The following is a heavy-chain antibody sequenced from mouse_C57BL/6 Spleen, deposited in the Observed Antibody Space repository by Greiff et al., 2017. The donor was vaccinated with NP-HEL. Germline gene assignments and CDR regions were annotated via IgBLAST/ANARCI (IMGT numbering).Heavy chain of an antibody. Sequence: QVQLQQSGAELVKPGASVKISCKASGYAFSSYWMNWVKQRPGKGLEWIGQIYPGDGDTNYNGKFKGKATLTADKSSSTAYMQLSSLTSEDSAVYFCARDYGSSPWFDYWGQGTTLTVSS. V-gene: IGHV1-80*01. CDR1: GYAFSSYW. CDR3: ARDYGSSPWFDY. D-gene: IGHD1-1*01. J-gene: IGHJ2*01. CDR2: IYPGDGDT.